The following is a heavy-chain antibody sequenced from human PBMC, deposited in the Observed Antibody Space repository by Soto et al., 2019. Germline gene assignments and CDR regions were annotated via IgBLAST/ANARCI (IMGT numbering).Heavy chain of an antibody. D-gene: IGHD5-12*01. Sequence: GGSLRLSCAASGFTFSRYSMNWVRQAPGKGLEWLSYIDSSSKTIYYADSVKGRFIISRDNAKNSLYLQMNSLRDEDKAVDYWARGGGATIFGDSCSQGTRSTVS. CDR1: GFTFSRYS. CDR3: ARGGGATIFGDS. CDR2: IDSSSKTI. V-gene: IGHV3-48*02. J-gene: IGHJ4*02.